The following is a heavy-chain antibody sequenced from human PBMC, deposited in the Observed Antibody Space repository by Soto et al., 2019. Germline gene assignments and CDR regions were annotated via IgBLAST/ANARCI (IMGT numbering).Heavy chain of an antibody. Sequence: QVQLVESGGGVVQPGRSLRLSCAASGFTFSSYVMHWVRQAPGKGLEWVTIISHDGNNKYYADSVKGRFTISRDNSKNTLSLKMNSLRPEDTAVYYCAKGQYQPLFSYGMDVWGQGTTVTVSS. CDR1: GFTFSSYV. CDR3: AKGQYQPLFSYGMDV. D-gene: IGHD2-2*01. CDR2: ISHDGNNK. J-gene: IGHJ6*02. V-gene: IGHV3-30*18.